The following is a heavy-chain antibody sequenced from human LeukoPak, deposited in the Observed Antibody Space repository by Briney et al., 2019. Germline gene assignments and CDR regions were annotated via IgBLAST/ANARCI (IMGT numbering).Heavy chain of an antibody. J-gene: IGHJ4*02. CDR2: AYDDRSNQ. CDR3: ARDKEMRRTWGYFDY. D-gene: IGHD5-24*01. Sequence: GGSLRLSCAASGFTFSNYWMSWVRQVPGKGLEWVAVAYDDRSNQYYADSVKGRFTVSKDNSRNTLYLQMNSLRAEDTAVYYCARDKEMRRTWGYFDYWGQGTLVTVFS. V-gene: IGHV3-30*03. CDR1: GFTFSNYW.